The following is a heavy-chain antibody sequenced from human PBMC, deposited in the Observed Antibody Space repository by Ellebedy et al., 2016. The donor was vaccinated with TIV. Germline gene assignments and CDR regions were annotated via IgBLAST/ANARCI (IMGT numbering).Heavy chain of an antibody. Sequence: MPSETLSLTCTVSGGSISSYYWSWIRQPPGKGLEWIGYIYYSGSTNYNPSLKSRVTISVDTSKNQFSLKLSSVTAAETAVYYCAREGMTILGVLLSPGSLDVWGQGTTVTVSS. J-gene: IGHJ6*02. D-gene: IGHD3-3*01. CDR1: GGSISSYY. CDR2: IYYSGST. CDR3: AREGMTILGVLLSPGSLDV. V-gene: IGHV4-59*01.